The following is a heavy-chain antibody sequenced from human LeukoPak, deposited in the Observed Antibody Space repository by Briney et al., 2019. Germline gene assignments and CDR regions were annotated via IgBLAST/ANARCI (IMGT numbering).Heavy chain of an antibody. Sequence: PGGSLRLSCAASGFTFSSYDMHWVRQATGKGLEWVSAIGTAGDTYYPGSVKGRFTISRENAKNSLYLLMNSRRAGDTAAYYCARAGVAAAGAGAFDIWGQGTMVTVSS. CDR3: ARAGVAAAGAGAFDI. J-gene: IGHJ3*02. V-gene: IGHV3-13*01. CDR2: IGTAGDT. D-gene: IGHD6-13*01. CDR1: GFTFSSYD.